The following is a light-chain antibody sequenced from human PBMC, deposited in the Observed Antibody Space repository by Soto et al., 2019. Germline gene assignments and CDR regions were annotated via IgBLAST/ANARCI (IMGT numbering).Light chain of an antibody. V-gene: IGLV2-14*01. Sequence: QSALAQPASVSGSPGQSITISCTGTSSDVGSFNYVSWYQQVPGKAPKLLIFEVRRRPSGVSNRFSGSKSGNTASLTISGLQAEDEADYYRKSRTTGVTYVFGTGTKVTVL. CDR1: SSDVGSFNY. CDR2: EVR. CDR3: KSRTTGVTYV. J-gene: IGLJ1*01.